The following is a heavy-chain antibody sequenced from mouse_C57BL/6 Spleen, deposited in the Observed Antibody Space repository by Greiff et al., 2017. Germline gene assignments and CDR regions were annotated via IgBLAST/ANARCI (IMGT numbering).Heavy chain of an antibody. CDR1: GFTFNTYA. V-gene: IGHV10-3*01. D-gene: IGHD2-3*01. CDR2: IRSKSSNYAT. CDR3: VRGEDGGYYGGFAY. J-gene: IGHJ3*01. Sequence: EVQGVESGGGLVQPKGSLKLSCAASGFTFNTYAMHWVRQAPGTGLEWVARIRSKSSNYATYYADSVKDRFTITRNDSRSMLYLQMNNQKTEDTAVYYGVRGEDGGYYGGFAYWGQGTLVTVSA.